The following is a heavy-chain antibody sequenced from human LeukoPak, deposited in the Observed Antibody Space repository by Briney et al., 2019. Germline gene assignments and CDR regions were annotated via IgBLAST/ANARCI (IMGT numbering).Heavy chain of an antibody. Sequence: SETLSLTCAVSGYSIISGYDWGWIRQPPGKGLEWIGSLYHSESPYYNPSLKSRVTISVDTSKNQFSLKLSSVTAADTAVYYCAKVGAYGDYAHHDNWGQGTVVTVSS. J-gene: IGHJ4*02. D-gene: IGHD4-17*01. CDR2: LYHSESP. CDR3: AKVGAYGDYAHHDN. CDR1: GYSIISGYD. V-gene: IGHV4-38-2*01.